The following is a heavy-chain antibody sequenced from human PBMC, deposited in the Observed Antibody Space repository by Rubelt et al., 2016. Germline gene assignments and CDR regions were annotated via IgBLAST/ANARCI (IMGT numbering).Heavy chain of an antibody. D-gene: IGHD5-18*01. Sequence: CAVSGFSFSSYAMHWVRQAPGKGLEWLAVISHDGRNKHYGDSVKGRFTISRDKSKNTLYLEMNSLRAEDTAIFYCARGGMFSYGHTFDHWGQGTLGTVSS. CDR3: ARGGMFSYGHTFDH. V-gene: IGHV3-30*04. CDR2: ISHDGRNK. CDR1: GFSFSSYA. J-gene: IGHJ4*02.